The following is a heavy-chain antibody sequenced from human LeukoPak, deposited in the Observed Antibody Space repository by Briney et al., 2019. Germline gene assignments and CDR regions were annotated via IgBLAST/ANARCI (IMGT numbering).Heavy chain of an antibody. CDR2: ISPYNGNT. CDR3: TRGPHERSGYPDD. V-gene: IGHV1-18*01. D-gene: IGHD3-22*01. CDR1: GYTFTSYG. Sequence: ASVKVSCKASGYTFTSYGITWVRQAPGQGLEWMGWISPYNGNTNYAQKFQGRVTLTTDTSTSTAYMELRSLRSDDTAVYYCTRGPHERSGYPDDWGQGTLVTVSS. J-gene: IGHJ4*02.